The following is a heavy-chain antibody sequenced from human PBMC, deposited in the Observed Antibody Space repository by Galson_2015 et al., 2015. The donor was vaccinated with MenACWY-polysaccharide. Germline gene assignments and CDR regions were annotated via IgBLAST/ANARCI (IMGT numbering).Heavy chain of an antibody. V-gene: IGHV5-51*01. CDR2: YPGDSDS. Sequence: YPGDSDSTYSPSFQGQVTFSVDKSITTAYLQWASLKASDTAIYYCARLTGPYSYYFYYMDVWGKGTTVTVSS. CDR3: ARLTGPYSYYFYYMDV. J-gene: IGHJ6*03. D-gene: IGHD3-9*01.